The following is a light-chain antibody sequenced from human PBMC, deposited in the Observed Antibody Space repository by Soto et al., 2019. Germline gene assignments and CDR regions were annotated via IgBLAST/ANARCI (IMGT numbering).Light chain of an antibody. V-gene: IGKV1-5*01. Sequence: DIQMTQSPSTLSASVGDRVTITCRASQSISSWLAWYQQKPGKAPKLLIYDASSLESGVPSRFSGSGSGKEFTLTIRSLQPDDFATYYCQQYNSYSLTFGQGTKVDI. J-gene: IGKJ4*01. CDR2: DAS. CDR3: QQYNSYSLT. CDR1: QSISSW.